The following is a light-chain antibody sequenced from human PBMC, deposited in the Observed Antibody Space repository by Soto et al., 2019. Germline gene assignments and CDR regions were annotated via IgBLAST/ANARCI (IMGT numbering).Light chain of an antibody. Sequence: DIQMTQSPSSLSASVGDRVTITCRACQTISSYLNWFQQKPGKAPKLLIYAASSLQSGVPSRFSGSGSGTDFTLTISSLQPEDFATYYCQQSYSTAITFGQGTRLEIK. CDR1: QTISSY. CDR3: QQSYSTAIT. V-gene: IGKV1-39*01. J-gene: IGKJ5*01. CDR2: AAS.